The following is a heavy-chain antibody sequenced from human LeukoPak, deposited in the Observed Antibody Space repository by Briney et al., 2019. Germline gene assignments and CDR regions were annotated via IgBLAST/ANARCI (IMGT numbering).Heavy chain of an antibody. J-gene: IGHJ4*02. CDR1: GFTFSNSA. CDR2: IDSSGGYM. V-gene: IGHV3-21*06. CDR3: LRGDRRDY. Sequence: GGSLRLSCAASGFTFSNSAMSWVRQAPGKGLEWVSSIDSSGGYMFYADSVKGRFIISRDNAKDSLYLQMNSLRVEDTAVYYCLRGDRRDYWGQGTPVTASS.